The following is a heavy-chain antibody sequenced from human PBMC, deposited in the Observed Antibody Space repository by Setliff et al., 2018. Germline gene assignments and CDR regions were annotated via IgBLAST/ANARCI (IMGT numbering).Heavy chain of an antibody. Sequence: PSETLSLTCNVSGGSVGSDFSYWTWIRQPAGKGLEWIGQIYTSWSTNYNPSLKSRVTISLDASKNQFSLRLTSVTAADTAVYYCARTGTYRYFDYWGRGTLVTVSS. V-gene: IGHV4-61*09. CDR2: IYTSWST. D-gene: IGHD1-1*01. J-gene: IGHJ4*02. CDR1: GGSVGSDFSY. CDR3: ARTGTYRYFDY.